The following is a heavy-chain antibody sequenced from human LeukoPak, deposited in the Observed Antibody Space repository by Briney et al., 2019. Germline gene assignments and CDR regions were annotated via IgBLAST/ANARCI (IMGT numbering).Heavy chain of an antibody. Sequence: ASVKVSRKASGYTFTSYCMHWVRQAPGQGLEWMGIMNPSGGSTNYAQKFQGRVTMTRDMSTSTVYMELSSLRSEDTAVYYCARGLPRSPLTQYGSETDAFDIWGQGTMVTVSS. J-gene: IGHJ3*02. CDR1: GYTFTSYC. CDR3: ARGLPRSPLTQYGSETDAFDI. V-gene: IGHV1-46*01. CDR2: MNPSGGST. D-gene: IGHD3-10*01.